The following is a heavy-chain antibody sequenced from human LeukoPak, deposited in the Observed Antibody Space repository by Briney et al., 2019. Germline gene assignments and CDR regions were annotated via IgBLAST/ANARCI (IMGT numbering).Heavy chain of an antibody. CDR2: INHSGST. D-gene: IGHD1-26*01. Sequence: SETLSLTCAVYGGSFSGYYWSWIRQPPGKGLEWIGEINHSGSTNYNPSLKSRVTISVDTSKNQFYLKLSSVTAADTAVYYCAINSGSYYSYWFDPWGQGTLVTVSS. CDR1: GGSFSGYY. J-gene: IGHJ5*02. V-gene: IGHV4-34*01. CDR3: AINSGSYYSYWFDP.